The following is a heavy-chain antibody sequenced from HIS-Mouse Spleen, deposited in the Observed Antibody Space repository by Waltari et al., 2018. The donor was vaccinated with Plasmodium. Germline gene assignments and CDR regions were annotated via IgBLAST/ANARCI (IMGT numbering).Heavy chain of an antibody. D-gene: IGHD3-10*01. CDR1: GFTFSSYS. CDR3: ARDRGSFDY. Sequence: EVQLVESGGGLVQPGGSLRLSCAASGFTFSSYSMNWVRQAPGKGLEWVSYISSSSITIYYADSVKGRFTISRDNAKNSLYLQMNSLRAEDTAVYYCARDRGSFDYWGQGTLVTVSS. V-gene: IGHV3-48*01. CDR2: ISSSSITI. J-gene: IGHJ4*02.